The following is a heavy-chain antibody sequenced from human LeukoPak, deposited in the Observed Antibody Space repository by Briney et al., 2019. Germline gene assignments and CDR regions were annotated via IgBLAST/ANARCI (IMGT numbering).Heavy chain of an antibody. CDR2: ISGSGGST. Sequence: PGGSLRLSCVASGFTFSSYAMSWVLQAPGKGLEWVSAISGSGGSTYYADSVKGRFTISRDNAKNSLYLQMNSLRAEDTAVYYCARNILRDGQLDYWGQGTLVTVSS. CDR3: ARNILRDGQLDY. J-gene: IGHJ4*02. CDR1: GFTFSSYA. V-gene: IGHV3-23*01. D-gene: IGHD5-24*01.